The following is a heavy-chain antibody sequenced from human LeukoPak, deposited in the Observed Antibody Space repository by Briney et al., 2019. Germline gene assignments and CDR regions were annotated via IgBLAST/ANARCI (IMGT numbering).Heavy chain of an antibody. CDR3: ANTERWLHWDN. D-gene: IGHD5-24*01. CDR1: GDSISSSY. Sequence: SETLSLTCTVSGDSISSSYWSWIRQPPGKGLEWIGHISYSGSTNYNPSLKSRVTISLDTSKSQFSLKLSSVTAADTAVYYCANTERWLHWDNWGQGSLVTVSS. J-gene: IGHJ4*02. V-gene: IGHV4-59*08. CDR2: ISYSGST.